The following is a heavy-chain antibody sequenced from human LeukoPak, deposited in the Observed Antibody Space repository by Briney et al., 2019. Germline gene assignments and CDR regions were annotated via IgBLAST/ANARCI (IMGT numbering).Heavy chain of an antibody. J-gene: IGHJ4*02. V-gene: IGHV3-48*04. CDR2: IDSSSRTN. Sequence: GGSLRLSCAASGFTLSSYSMNWVRQAPGKGLEWISFIDSSSRTNFYAESVKSRFTISRDNAKNSLFLQMNSLRAEDTAVYYCARDRVETEWHYHPMFDYWGQGILVTVSS. CDR1: GFTLSSYS. CDR3: ARDRVETEWHYHPMFDY. D-gene: IGHD2-21*02.